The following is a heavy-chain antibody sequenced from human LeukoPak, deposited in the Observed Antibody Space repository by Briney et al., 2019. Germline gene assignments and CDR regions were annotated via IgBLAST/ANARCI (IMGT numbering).Heavy chain of an antibody. CDR1: GFTFSSYG. J-gene: IGHJ3*02. CDR3: AREMIEIRPWAYSGPYEMAVRAFDI. Sequence: PGGSLRLSCAASGFTFSSYGMHWVRQAPGKGLEWVAFIRYDGSNKYYADSVKGRFTISRDNAKNSLYLQMNSLRVEDTAVYYCAREMIEIRPWAYSGPYEMAVRAFDIWGQGPMVTVSS. D-gene: IGHD1-26*01. CDR2: IRYDGSNK. V-gene: IGHV3-30*02.